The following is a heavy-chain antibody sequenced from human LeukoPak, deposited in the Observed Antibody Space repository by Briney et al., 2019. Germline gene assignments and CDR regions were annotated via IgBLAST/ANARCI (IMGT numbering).Heavy chain of an antibody. CDR3: AASGELSSTFDY. Sequence: SETLSLTCTVSGGSISSYYWSWIRQPPGKGLEWIGEINHSGSTNYNPSLKSRVTISVDTSKNQFSLKLSSVTAADTAVYYCAASGELSSTFDYWGQGTLVTVSS. J-gene: IGHJ4*02. CDR1: GGSISSYY. CDR2: INHSGST. D-gene: IGHD3-16*02. V-gene: IGHV4-34*01.